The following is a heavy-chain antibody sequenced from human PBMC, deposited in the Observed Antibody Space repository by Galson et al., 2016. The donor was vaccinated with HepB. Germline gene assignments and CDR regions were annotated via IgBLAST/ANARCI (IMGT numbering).Heavy chain of an antibody. CDR1: GFILSDHY. V-gene: IGHV3-11*01. Sequence: SLRLSCAASGFILSDHYTSWIRQAPGKGLEWVSYINGYDSDIYYADSVKGRLTVSRDRARNTLYLQMNSLRVEDTAVYYCARGHFGLDVWGQGTMVTVSS. J-gene: IGHJ3*01. CDR3: ARGHFGLDV. CDR2: INGYDSDI. D-gene: IGHD3-3*02.